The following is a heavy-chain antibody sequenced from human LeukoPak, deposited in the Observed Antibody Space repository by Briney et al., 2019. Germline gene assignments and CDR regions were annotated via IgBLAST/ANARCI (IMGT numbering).Heavy chain of an antibody. V-gene: IGHV3-48*03. J-gene: IGHJ4*02. CDR2: ISSSGGTI. CDR3: ARDSSSSPY. CDR1: GFTFNSYE. D-gene: IGHD6-6*01. Sequence: GGSLRLSCAGSGFTFNSYEMNWVRQAPGKGLEWVSYISSSGGTIYYADSVKGRFTISRDNAKKSLYLQMYSLRAEDTAVYYCARDSSSSPYWGQGTLVTVSS.